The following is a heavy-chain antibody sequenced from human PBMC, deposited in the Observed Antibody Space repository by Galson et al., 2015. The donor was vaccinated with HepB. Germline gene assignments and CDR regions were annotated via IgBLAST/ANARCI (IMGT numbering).Heavy chain of an antibody. CDR2: IDPENGAT. CDR3: TPRSGPYDTSGRYYLY. D-gene: IGHD3-22*01. J-gene: IGHJ4*02. V-gene: IGHV1-24*01. Sequence: SVKVSCKVSGYSLKEISIHWVRQAPGKGLEWMGDIDPENGATVYSQRFQGRLTMTEDTSTDTAFLELSSLRSADTAVYYCTPRSGPYDTSGRYYLYWGQGTLVTVSS. CDR1: GYSLKEIS.